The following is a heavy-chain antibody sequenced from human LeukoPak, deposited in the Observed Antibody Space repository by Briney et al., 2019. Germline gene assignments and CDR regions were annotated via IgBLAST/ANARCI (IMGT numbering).Heavy chain of an antibody. J-gene: IGHJ3*02. CDR1: GYSFTSYW. D-gene: IGHD2-15*01. V-gene: IGHV5-51*01. Sequence: GESLKISCKGSGYSFTSYWIGWVRQMPGKGLEWMGIIYPGDSDTRYSPSFQGQVTISADRSISTAYLQWSSLKASDTAMYYCARGKVVVAATSAFDIWGQGTMVTVSS. CDR2: IYPGDSDT. CDR3: ARGKVVVAATSAFDI.